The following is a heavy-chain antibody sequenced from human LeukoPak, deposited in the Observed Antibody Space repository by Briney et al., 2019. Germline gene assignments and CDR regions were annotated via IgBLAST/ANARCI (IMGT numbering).Heavy chain of an antibody. CDR1: GFTFSSYG. CDR3: ARELSRAGTNYYYGMDV. D-gene: IGHD6-19*01. V-gene: IGHV3-33*01. J-gene: IGHJ6*02. Sequence: GGSLRLSCAASGFTFSSYGMHWVRQAPGKGLEWVAVIWYDGSNKYYADSVKGRFTISRDNSKNTLYLQMNSLRAEDTAVYYCARELSRAGTNYYYGMDVWGQGTTVTVSS. CDR2: IWYDGSNK.